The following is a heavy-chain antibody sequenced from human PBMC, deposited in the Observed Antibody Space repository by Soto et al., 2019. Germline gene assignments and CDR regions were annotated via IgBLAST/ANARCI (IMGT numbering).Heavy chain of an antibody. CDR3: AKGSYGGYGMDV. CDR2: ISGSGGST. CDR1: GFTFSSYA. Sequence: GGSLRLSCAASGFTFSSYAMSWVRQAPEKGLEWVSAISGSGGSTYYADSVKGRFTISRDNSKNTLYLQMNSLRAEDTAVYYCAKGSYGGYGMDVWGQGTTVTVSS. D-gene: IGHD4-17*01. V-gene: IGHV3-23*01. J-gene: IGHJ6*02.